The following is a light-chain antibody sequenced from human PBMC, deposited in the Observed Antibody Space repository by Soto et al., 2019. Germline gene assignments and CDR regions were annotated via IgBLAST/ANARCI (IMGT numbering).Light chain of an antibody. CDR1: QGINIF. Sequence: DIQFTQSPSFLSASVGDRVTITCRASQGINIFLAWFQQKPGKAPNLLISAASTLQSGVPSRFSGSGSETEFTLTITSMQPEDSANYYCQQRNSYPRTFGQGTKVDXK. CDR2: AAS. CDR3: QQRNSYPRT. J-gene: IGKJ2*01. V-gene: IGKV1-9*01.